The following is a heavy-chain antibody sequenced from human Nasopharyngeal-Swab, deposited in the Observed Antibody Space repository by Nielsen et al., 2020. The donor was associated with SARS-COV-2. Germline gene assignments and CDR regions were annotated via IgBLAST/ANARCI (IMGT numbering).Heavy chain of an antibody. J-gene: IGHJ6*02. CDR3: ARDPGAAAGLHYYYYYGMDV. D-gene: IGHD6-13*01. CDR2: INAGNGNT. V-gene: IGHV1-3*01. Sequence: WVRQAPGQRLEWMGWINAGNGNTKYSQKFQGRVTITRDTSASTAHMELSSLRSEDTAVYYCARDPGAAAGLHYYYYYGMDVWGQGTTVTVSS.